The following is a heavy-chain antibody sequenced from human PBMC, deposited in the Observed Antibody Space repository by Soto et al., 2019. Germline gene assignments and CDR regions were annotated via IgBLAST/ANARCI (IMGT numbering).Heavy chain of an antibody. CDR2: ISSSSSYI. Sequence: GPLLLSCSASGFTFSSYSMNGVRQAPGKGLEWVSSISSSSSYIYYADSVKGRFTISRDNAKNSLYLQMNSLRAEDTAVYYCAREYDAFDIWGQGTMVTVSS. CDR3: AREYDAFDI. J-gene: IGHJ3*02. CDR1: GFTFSSYS. V-gene: IGHV3-21*01.